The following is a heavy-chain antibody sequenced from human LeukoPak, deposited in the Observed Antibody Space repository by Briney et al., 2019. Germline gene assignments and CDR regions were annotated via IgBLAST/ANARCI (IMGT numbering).Heavy chain of an antibody. Sequence: PGRSLRLSCAASGFTFDDYAMHWVRQAPGKSLEWVSGISWNSGSIGYADAVKGRFTISRDNAKNSLYLQMNSLRAEDTALYYCAKDVYSSSWYAFDYWGQGTLVTVSS. D-gene: IGHD6-13*01. CDR1: GFTFDDYA. CDR3: AKDVYSSSWYAFDY. V-gene: IGHV3-9*01. CDR2: ISWNSGSI. J-gene: IGHJ4*02.